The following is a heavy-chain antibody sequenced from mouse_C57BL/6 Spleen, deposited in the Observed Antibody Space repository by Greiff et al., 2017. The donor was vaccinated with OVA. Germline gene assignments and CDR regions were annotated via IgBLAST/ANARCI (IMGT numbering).Heavy chain of an antibody. D-gene: IGHD2-4*01. J-gene: IGHJ4*01. V-gene: IGHV1-26*01. CDR1: GYTFTDYY. CDR2: INPNNGGT. Sequence: VQLQQSGPELVKPGASVKISCKASGYTFTDYYMNWVKQSHGKSLEWIGDINPNNGGTSYNQKFKGKATLTVDKSSSTAYMELRSLTSEDSAVYYCANYYDYDDAMDYWGQGTSVTVSS. CDR3: ANYYDYDDAMDY.